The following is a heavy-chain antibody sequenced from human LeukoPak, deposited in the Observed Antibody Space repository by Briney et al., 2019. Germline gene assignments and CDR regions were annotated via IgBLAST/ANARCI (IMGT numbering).Heavy chain of an antibody. CDR2: ISTRDNTI. Sequence: GGSLRLSCAASGFTFSSYAMSWVRQTPGKGLEWLSYISTRDNTIQYADSVKGRFTISRDNANNSVFLQMNNLRAEDSAIYYCARGARWAYYFDYWGQGSLVTVSS. CDR3: ARGARWAYYFDY. V-gene: IGHV3-48*04. J-gene: IGHJ4*02. D-gene: IGHD4-23*01. CDR1: GFTFSSYA.